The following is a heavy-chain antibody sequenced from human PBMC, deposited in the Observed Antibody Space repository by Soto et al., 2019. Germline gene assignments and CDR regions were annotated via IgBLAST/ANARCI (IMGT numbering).Heavy chain of an antibody. CDR3: AKEPYSSSWYYTEYYYYGMDV. V-gene: IGHV3-23*01. Sequence: GALRLPCSASGFTFSSYAMSWVRQAPGKGLEWVSAISGSGGSTYYADSVKGRFTISRDNSKNTLYLQMNSLRAEDTAVYYCAKEPYSSSWYYTEYYYYGMDVWGQGTKVTVYS. D-gene: IGHD6-13*01. J-gene: IGHJ6*02. CDR1: GFTFSSYA. CDR2: ISGSGGST.